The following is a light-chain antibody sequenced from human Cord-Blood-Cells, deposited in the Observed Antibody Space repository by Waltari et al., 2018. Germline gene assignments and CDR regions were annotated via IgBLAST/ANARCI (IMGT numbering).Light chain of an antibody. J-gene: IGKJ3*01. CDR3: QQYYSTPFT. CDR2: WAA. Sequence: DIVMTQSPDSLAVSLGERATINCKSSQSVLYSSNNKNYLAWYQQKPGQPPKLLIYWAATRESGVPDRFSGSGSGTEFTLTIISLQAEDVAVYYCQQYYSTPFTFGPGTKVDIK. V-gene: IGKV4-1*01. CDR1: QSVLYSSNNKNY.